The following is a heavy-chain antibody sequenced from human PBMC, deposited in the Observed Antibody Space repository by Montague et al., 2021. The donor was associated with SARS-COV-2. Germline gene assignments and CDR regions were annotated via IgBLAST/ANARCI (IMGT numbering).Heavy chain of an antibody. CDR2: IYPPDSDS. CDR1: QTIFSSYW. Sequence: QSGAEVKKPGESLKISCKASQTIFSSYWIGWVRQMPGKGLEWMGIIYPPDSDSRQSPSLQGQVTISVDTSISTAYLHWNSLKASDTAMYYCARPQVGVPGPGLLFDSWGQGTLVTVSS. D-gene: IGHD1-26*01. J-gene: IGHJ4*02. CDR3: ARPQVGVPGPGLLFDS. V-gene: IGHV5-51*01.